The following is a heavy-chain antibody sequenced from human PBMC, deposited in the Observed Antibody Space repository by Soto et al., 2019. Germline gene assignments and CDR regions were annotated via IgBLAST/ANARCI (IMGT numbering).Heavy chain of an antibody. CDR2: INPDGRST. CDR1: GYTFSSNW. Sequence: EVQLVESGGGLVQPGGSLRLSCVGSGYTFSSNWMHWVRQTSGKGLVWVSRINPDGRSTSYADAVKGRLTVSRDNARNTLYLKVNSLIAEDTAVYFCTSDPYTLVAVTGRAYYYGLDVCGQGTTVIVSS. J-gene: IGHJ6*02. CDR3: TSDPYTLVAVTGRAYYYGLDV. V-gene: IGHV3-74*01. D-gene: IGHD5-12*01.